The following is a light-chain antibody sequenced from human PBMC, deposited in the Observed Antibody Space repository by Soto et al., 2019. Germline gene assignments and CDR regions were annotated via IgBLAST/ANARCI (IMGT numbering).Light chain of an antibody. Sequence: IAMTQSPSSVSASVGDRVTITCRASQDIRSRLAWYQHKPGKAPNLLIYSATTLQSGVPYRFSGSGSGTYFTLTISSLQPEDVATYYCQQANILPPVFGGGTRVEI. CDR1: QDIRSR. V-gene: IGKV1-12*01. J-gene: IGKJ4*01. CDR3: QQANILPPV. CDR2: SAT.